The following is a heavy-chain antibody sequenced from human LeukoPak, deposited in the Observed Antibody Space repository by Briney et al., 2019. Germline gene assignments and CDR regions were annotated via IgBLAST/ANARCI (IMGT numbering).Heavy chain of an antibody. D-gene: IGHD6-13*01. V-gene: IGHV3-9*03. CDR1: GFTFDDYA. CDR2: ISWNSGSI. CDR3: AKDRERAAAGSFDY. Sequence: GGSLRLSCAASGFTFDDYAMHWVRQAPGKGLEWVSGISWNSGSIGYADSVKGRFTISRDNAKNSLYLQMNSLRAENMALYYCAKDRERAAAGSFDYWGQGTLVTVSS. J-gene: IGHJ4*02.